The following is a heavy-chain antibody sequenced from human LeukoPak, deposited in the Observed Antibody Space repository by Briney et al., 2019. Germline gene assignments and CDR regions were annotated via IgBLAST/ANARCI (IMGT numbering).Heavy chain of an antibody. Sequence: GGSLRLSCVASGPTFIAHAMTWVRQAPGKGLEWVSTIKRNAEKTYYADSVRGRFTISRDDSKNTLYLQMNSLRADDTAVYYCAGGRLVAASKGVAIDYWGQGTLVTVSS. CDR1: GPTFIAHA. D-gene: IGHD5-12*01. CDR2: IKRNAEKT. J-gene: IGHJ4*02. CDR3: AGGRLVAASKGVAIDY. V-gene: IGHV3-23*01.